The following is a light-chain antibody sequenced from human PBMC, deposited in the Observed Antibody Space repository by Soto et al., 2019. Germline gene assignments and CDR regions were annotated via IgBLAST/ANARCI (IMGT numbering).Light chain of an antibody. CDR2: DAS. CDR1: QSVSSY. V-gene: IGKV3-11*01. CDR3: QQRSNWPGFT. J-gene: IGKJ3*01. Sequence: EIVLTQSPATLSLSPGETATLSCRASQSVSSYLAWYQQKPGQAPRLLIYDASNRATGIPARFSGSGSGTDFTLTISSLEPEDFAVYYCQQRSNWPGFTFGPGTKVDI.